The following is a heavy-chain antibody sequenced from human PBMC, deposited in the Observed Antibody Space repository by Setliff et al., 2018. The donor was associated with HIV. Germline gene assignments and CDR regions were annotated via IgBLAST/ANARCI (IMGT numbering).Heavy chain of an antibody. CDR2: INHSGST. V-gene: IGHV4-34*01. CDR1: GGSFSDYY. D-gene: IGHD6-13*01. Sequence: PSETLSLTCAVYGGSFSDYYWSWIRPPPGKGLEWIGEINHSGSTNYNPSLKSRVTISVDTSKNQFSLKLSSVTAADTAVYYCASPGVAAAGTRVSGDFDYWGQGTRVTV. CDR3: ASPGVAAAGTRVSGDFDY. J-gene: IGHJ4*02.